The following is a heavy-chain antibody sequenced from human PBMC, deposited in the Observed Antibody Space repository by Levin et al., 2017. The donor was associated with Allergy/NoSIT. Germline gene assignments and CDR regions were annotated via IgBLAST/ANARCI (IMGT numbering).Heavy chain of an antibody. CDR3: ARGPGRGGYGDHSFDY. D-gene: IGHD4-17*01. CDR2: IYYTGST. Sequence: SETLSLTCIVSGGSISSGGFYWSWIRQHPGKGLEWIGYIYYTGSTYYNPSLKSRLALSVDTSNNQFSLILTSVIAADTAVYFCARGPGRGGYGDHSFDYWGQGTLVTVSS. CDR1: GGSISSGGFY. J-gene: IGHJ4*02. V-gene: IGHV4-31*03.